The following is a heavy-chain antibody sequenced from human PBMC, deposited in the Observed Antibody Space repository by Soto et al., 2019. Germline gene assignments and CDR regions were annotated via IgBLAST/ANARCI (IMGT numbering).Heavy chain of an antibody. Sequence: ASVKVSCKVSGYPFTTYYIHWVRQAPGQGLEWMGWIDPRSGGTVYEQKFQGRVTMTRDTSISTVYMDLSGLTSDDTALYYCATDDYGIFPYWGQGSLVTVSS. D-gene: IGHD3-10*01. CDR2: IDPRSGGT. V-gene: IGHV1-2*02. CDR1: GYPFTTYY. J-gene: IGHJ4*02. CDR3: ATDDYGIFPY.